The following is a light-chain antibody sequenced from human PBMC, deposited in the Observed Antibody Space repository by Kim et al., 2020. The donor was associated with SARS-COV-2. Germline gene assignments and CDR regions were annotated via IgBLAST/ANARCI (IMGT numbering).Light chain of an antibody. V-gene: IGKV3-20*01. CDR1: QSVSSSY. Sequence: SPGERATLLCRASQSVSSSYLAWYQQKPGQAPRLLINGASSRATGIPDRFSGSGSGTDFTLTISRLEPEDFAVYYCQQYGSSPLTFGGGTKVDIK. CDR2: GAS. CDR3: QQYGSSPLT. J-gene: IGKJ4*01.